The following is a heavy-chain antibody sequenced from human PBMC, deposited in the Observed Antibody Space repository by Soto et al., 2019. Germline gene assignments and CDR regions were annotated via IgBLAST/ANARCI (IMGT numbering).Heavy chain of an antibody. J-gene: IGHJ6*02. V-gene: IGHV1-8*01. CDR2: MNPNSGNT. Sequence: ASVKVSCKASGYTFTSYDINWVRQATGQGLEWMGWMNPNSGNTVYAQKFQGRVTMTRNTSVSTAYMELSSLRSEDTAVYYCERERSYGMDVWGQGTTVTVS. D-gene: IGHD3-16*01. CDR3: ERERSYGMDV. CDR1: GYTFTSYD.